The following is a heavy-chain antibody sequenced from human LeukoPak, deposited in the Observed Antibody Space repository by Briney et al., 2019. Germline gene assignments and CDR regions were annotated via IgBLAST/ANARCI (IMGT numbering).Heavy chain of an antibody. CDR3: AKEGRSLQTY. Sequence: GGSLRLSCAASGFMFSSNWMSWVRLAPGKGLEWVANIKEDGTETYYVDSVKGRFTISRDNAKNWLYLQMNSLRVEDTAVYYCAKEGRSLQTYWGQGTLVTVSS. V-gene: IGHV3-7*03. CDR2: IKEDGTET. J-gene: IGHJ4*02. D-gene: IGHD5-24*01. CDR1: GFMFSSNW.